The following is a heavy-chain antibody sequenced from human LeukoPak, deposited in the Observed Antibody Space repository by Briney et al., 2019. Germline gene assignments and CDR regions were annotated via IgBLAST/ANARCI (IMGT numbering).Heavy chain of an antibody. D-gene: IGHD2-15*01. CDR1: GFTFSSNA. V-gene: IGHV3-48*03. J-gene: IGHJ4*02. CDR2: ISKSGRTT. CDR3: ARGLGGGSCYLDY. Sequence: PGGSLRLSCAASGFTFSSNAMTWVRQAPGKGLEWVSYISKSGRTTYYVDSVKGRFTISRDNAKKSLYLQMNSLRAEDTAVYYCARGLGGGSCYLDYWGQGTLVTVSS.